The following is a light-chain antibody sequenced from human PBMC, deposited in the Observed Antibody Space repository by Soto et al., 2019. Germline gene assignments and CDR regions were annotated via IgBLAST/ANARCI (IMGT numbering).Light chain of an antibody. CDR1: QEISNY. J-gene: IGKJ1*01. Sequence: DIQMIQSPSSLSASVGDRVTITCQASQEISNYLNWYQQKPGKAPKLLIYDASNLERGVPSRFSGRGSGTDFTFTISSLQPEDFAIYYCQQYDHLPRTFGRGTKVEIK. CDR3: QQYDHLPRT. CDR2: DAS. V-gene: IGKV1-33*01.